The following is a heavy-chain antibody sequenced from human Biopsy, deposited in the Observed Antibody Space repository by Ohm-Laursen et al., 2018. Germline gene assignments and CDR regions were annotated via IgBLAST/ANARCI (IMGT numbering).Heavy chain of an antibody. J-gene: IGHJ4*02. CDR2: ISPSNGDT. D-gene: IGHD3-3*01. Sequence: ASVKASCKASGYTFTNYGISWVRQAPGQGLEWMGWISPSNGDTDYAQKLQGRVTMTTDTSTSTAYMDLSSLRSDDTAVYYCARDRWPHVTLLGLVVFDFWGQGTLVIVSS. CDR1: GYTFTNYG. CDR3: ARDRWPHVTLLGLVVFDF. V-gene: IGHV1-18*01.